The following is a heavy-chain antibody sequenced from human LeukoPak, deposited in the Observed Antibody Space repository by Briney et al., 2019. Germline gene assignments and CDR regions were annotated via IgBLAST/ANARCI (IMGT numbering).Heavy chain of an antibody. D-gene: IGHD6-13*01. CDR3: ARGRAAAGAFDY. CDR2: IYYSGST. V-gene: IGHV4-31*03. J-gene: IGHJ4*02. CDR1: GGSISSGGYY. Sequence: SETLSLTCTVSGGSISSGGYYWSWIRQDPGKGLEWIGYIYYSGSTYYNPSLKSRVTISVDTSKNQFSLKLSSVTAADTAVYYCARGRAAAGAFDYWGQGTLVTVSS.